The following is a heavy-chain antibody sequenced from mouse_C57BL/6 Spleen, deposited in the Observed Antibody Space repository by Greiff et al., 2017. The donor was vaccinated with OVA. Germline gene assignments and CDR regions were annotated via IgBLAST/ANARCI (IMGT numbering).Heavy chain of an antibody. Sequence: EVQRVESGGGLVKPGGSLKLSCAASGFTFSSYTMSWVRQTPEKRLEWVATINGGGGNTYYPDSVKGRFTISRDNAKNTLYLQMSSLRSEDTALYYCARPYYYGTGAMDYWGQGTSVTVSS. J-gene: IGHJ4*01. CDR1: GFTFSSYT. CDR3: ARPYYYGTGAMDY. V-gene: IGHV5-9*01. CDR2: INGGGGNT. D-gene: IGHD1-1*01.